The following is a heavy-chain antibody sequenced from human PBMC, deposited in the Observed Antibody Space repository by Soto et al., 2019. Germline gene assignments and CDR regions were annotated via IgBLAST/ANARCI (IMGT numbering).Heavy chain of an antibody. V-gene: IGHV1-2*04. CDR1: GYTFTGYY. J-gene: IGHJ5*02. D-gene: IGHD6-6*01. CDR2: INPNSGGT. CDR3: ARDLVVGLSSSSGARNNWFDP. Sequence: VSVKVSCKASGYTFTGYYMHWVRQAPGQGLEWMGWINPNSGGTNYAQKFQGWVTMTRDTSISTAYMELSRLRSDDTAVYYCARDLVVGLSSSSGARNNWFDPWGQGTLVTVSS.